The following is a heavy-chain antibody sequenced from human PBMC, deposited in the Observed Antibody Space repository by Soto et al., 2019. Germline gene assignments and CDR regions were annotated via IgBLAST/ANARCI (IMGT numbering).Heavy chain of an antibody. J-gene: IGHJ3*02. CDR1: GGSISSGGYY. V-gene: IGHV4-31*03. CDR3: ARDQEDSSGHSGQDAFDI. Sequence: TSETLSLTCTVSGGSISSGGYYWSWIRQHPGKGLEWIGYIYYSGSTYYNPSLKSRVTISVDTSKNQFSLKLSSVTAADTAVYYCARDQEDSSGHSGQDAFDIWGQGTMVTVSS. CDR2: IYYSGST. D-gene: IGHD3-22*01.